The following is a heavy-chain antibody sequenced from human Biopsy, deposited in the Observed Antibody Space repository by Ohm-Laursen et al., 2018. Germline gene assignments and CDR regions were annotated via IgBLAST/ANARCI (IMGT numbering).Heavy chain of an antibody. Sequence: ASVKVSYKVSGYTLTELSMHWVRQAPGKGLEWMGGFAPENGKTDYAQNFQARVSMTEDTSTDTAYMELRSLRSEDTAVYYCAADINVWNVNYWGQGTQVTVSP. D-gene: IGHD1-1*01. CDR1: GYTLTELS. J-gene: IGHJ4*02. CDR3: AADINVWNVNY. CDR2: FAPENGKT. V-gene: IGHV1-24*01.